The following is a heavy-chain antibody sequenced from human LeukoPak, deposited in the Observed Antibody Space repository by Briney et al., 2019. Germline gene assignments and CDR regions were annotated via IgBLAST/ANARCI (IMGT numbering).Heavy chain of an antibody. V-gene: IGHV3-23*01. J-gene: IGHJ4*02. CDR3: AKDNPGPLLWFGELSSDY. Sequence: GGSLRLSCAASGFTFSSYAMSWVRQAPGKGLEWVSAISGSGGSTYFADSVKGRFTISRDNSKNTLYLQMNSLRAEDTAVYYCAKDNPGPLLWFGELSSDYWGQGTLVTVSS. CDR2: ISGSGGST. CDR1: GFTFSSYA. D-gene: IGHD3-10*01.